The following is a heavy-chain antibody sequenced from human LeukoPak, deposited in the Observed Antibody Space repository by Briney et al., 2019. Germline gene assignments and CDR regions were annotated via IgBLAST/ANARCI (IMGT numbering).Heavy chain of an antibody. J-gene: IGHJ4*02. Sequence: PSETLSLTCAVYGGSFSGYYWSWIRQPPGKGLEWIGEINHSGSTNYNPSLKSRVTISVDTSKNQFSLKLSSVTAADTAVYYCARGGRYYYDSSGYLHWGQGTLVTVSS. CDR1: GGSFSGYY. CDR3: ARGGRYYYDSSGYLH. D-gene: IGHD3-22*01. V-gene: IGHV4-34*01. CDR2: INHSGST.